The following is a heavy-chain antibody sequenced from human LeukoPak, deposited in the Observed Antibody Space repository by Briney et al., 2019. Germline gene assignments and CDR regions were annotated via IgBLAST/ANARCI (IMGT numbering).Heavy chain of an antibody. CDR2: IYHSGST. Sequence: SQTLSLTCAVSGGSISSGGYSWSWIRQPPGKGLEWIGYIYHSGSTYYNPSLKSRVTISVDRSKNQFSLKLSSVTAADTAVYYCARGRDGYKPDFDYWGQGTLVTVSS. V-gene: IGHV4-30-2*01. D-gene: IGHD5-24*01. CDR1: GGSISSGGYS. CDR3: ARGRDGYKPDFDY. J-gene: IGHJ4*02.